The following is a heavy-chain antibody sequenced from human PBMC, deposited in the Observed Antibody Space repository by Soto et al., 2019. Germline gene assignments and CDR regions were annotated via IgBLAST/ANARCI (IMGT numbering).Heavy chain of an antibody. CDR1: GFTFSSYG. V-gene: IGHV3-30*18. D-gene: IGHD3-9*01. J-gene: IGHJ4*02. CDR2: ISYDGSNK. CDR3: AKSNWDHYSYYDILTGPSYYFDY. Sequence: PGGSLRLSCAASGFTFSSYGMHWVRQAPGKGLEWVAVISYDGSNKYYADSVKGRFTISRDNSKNTLYLQMNSLRAEDTAVYYCAKSNWDHYSYYDILTGPSYYFDYWGQGTLVTVS.